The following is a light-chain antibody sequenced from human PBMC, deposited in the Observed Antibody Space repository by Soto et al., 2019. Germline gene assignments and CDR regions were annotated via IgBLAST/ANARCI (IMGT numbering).Light chain of an antibody. J-gene: IGKJ2*01. Sequence: EIVLTQSPGTLSLSPGERATLSCRASQSVSTSYLAWYQQKPGQAPRLLIYGASSRATGIPDRFSGSGSGTVFTLTISGLEPEDFAVYYCQQYCSSPPYTFGQGPRLEVK. V-gene: IGKV3-20*01. CDR3: QQYCSSPPYT. CDR1: QSVSTSY. CDR2: GAS.